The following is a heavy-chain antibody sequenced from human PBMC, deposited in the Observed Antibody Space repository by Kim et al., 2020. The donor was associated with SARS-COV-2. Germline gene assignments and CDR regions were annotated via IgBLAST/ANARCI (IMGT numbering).Heavy chain of an antibody. J-gene: IGHJ3*02. Sequence: GESLKISCKGSGYSFTSYWIGWVRQMPGKGLEWMGIIYPGDSDTRYSPSFQGQVTISADKSISTAYLQWSSLKASDTAMYYCARSRILTGRSYDAFDIWGQGTMVTVSS. CDR2: IYPGDSDT. CDR1: GYSFTSYW. D-gene: IGHD3-9*01. CDR3: ARSRILTGRSYDAFDI. V-gene: IGHV5-51*01.